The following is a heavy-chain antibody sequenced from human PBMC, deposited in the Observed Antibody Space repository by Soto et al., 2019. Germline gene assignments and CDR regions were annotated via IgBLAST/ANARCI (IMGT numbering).Heavy chain of an antibody. V-gene: IGHV3-23*01. Sequence: GGSLRLSCAASGFTFSSYAMSWVRQAPGKGLERVSAISGSGGSTYYADSVKGRFTISRDNSKNTLYLQMNSLRAEDTAVYYCAKDISSSWYYYYGMDVWGQGTTVTVSS. D-gene: IGHD6-13*01. CDR2: ISGSGGST. J-gene: IGHJ6*02. CDR1: GFTFSSYA. CDR3: AKDISSSWYYYYGMDV.